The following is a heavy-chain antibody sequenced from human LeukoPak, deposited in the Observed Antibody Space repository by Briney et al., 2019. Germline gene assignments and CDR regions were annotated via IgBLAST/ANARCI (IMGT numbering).Heavy chain of an antibody. CDR1: GFSFSSYA. V-gene: IGHV3-21*01. Sequence: GGSLRLSCATSGFSFSSYAMSWVRQAPGKGLEWVSSISSSSSYIYYADSVKGRFTISRDNAKNSLYLQMNSLRAEDTAVYYCATQRRRDYDFWSGYFHYMDVWGKGTTVTVSS. J-gene: IGHJ6*03. CDR2: ISSSSSYI. D-gene: IGHD3-3*01. CDR3: ATQRRRDYDFWSGYFHYMDV.